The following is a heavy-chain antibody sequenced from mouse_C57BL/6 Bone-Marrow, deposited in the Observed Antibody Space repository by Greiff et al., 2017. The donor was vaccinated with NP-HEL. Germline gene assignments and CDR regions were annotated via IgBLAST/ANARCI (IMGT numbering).Heavy chain of an antibody. Sequence: QVQLKQPGAELVKPGASVKLSCKASGYTFTSYWMQWVKQRPGQGLEWIGEIDPSDSYTNYNQKFKGKATLTVDTSSSTAYMQLSSLTSEDSAVYYCASPIYYDYPYWYFDVWGTGTTVTVSS. D-gene: IGHD2-4*01. V-gene: IGHV1-50*01. CDR2: IDPSDSYT. J-gene: IGHJ1*03. CDR3: ASPIYYDYPYWYFDV. CDR1: GYTFTSYW.